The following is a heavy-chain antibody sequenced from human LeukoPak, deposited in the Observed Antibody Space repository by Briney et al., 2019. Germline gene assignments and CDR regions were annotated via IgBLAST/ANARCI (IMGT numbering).Heavy chain of an antibody. CDR1: GFTFSDYY. D-gene: IGHD2-2*01. J-gene: IGHJ6*03. CDR3: ARVVVVPADRDYYYYYMDV. CDR2: ISSSGSTI. Sequence: PGGSLRLSCAASGFTFSDYYMSWIRQAPGKGLEWVSYISSSGSTIYYADSVKGRFTISRDNAKNSLYLQMNSLRAEDTAVYYCARVVVVPADRDYYYYYMDVWGKGTTVTVSS. V-gene: IGHV3-11*01.